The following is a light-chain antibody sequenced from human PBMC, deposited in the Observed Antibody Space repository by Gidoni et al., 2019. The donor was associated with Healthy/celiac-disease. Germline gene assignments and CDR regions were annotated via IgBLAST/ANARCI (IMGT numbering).Light chain of an antibody. CDR3: QQYNNWPSWT. Sequence: EIVMTQSPATLSVSPGERATLSCRASQSVSSNLAWYQQKPGQAPRLLIYGASTRATGIPARFSGSGSGTEFTLTISSLQSEDFAVYYCQQYNNWPSWTFGQXTKVGIK. CDR2: GAS. V-gene: IGKV3-15*01. CDR1: QSVSSN. J-gene: IGKJ1*01.